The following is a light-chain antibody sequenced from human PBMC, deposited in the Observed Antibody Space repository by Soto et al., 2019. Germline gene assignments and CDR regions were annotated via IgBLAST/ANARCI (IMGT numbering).Light chain of an antibody. CDR3: QQYFEWPPMT. V-gene: IGKV3-15*01. Sequence: EVLMTQSPATLSLSPGERATLSCWASETVATNLAWYQQKPGQAPRLLISGASTRAAGISDRFRGSGSETEFTLTISSLRSEDSAIYYCQQYFEWPPMTFGEGTKVEI. CDR1: ETVATN. J-gene: IGKJ4*02. CDR2: GAS.